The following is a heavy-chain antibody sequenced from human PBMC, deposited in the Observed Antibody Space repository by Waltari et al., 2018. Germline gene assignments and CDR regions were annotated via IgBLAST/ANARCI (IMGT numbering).Heavy chain of an antibody. CDR3: ARDSDDFWSGYSSPGY. CDR2: INAGNGNT. CDR1: GYPFTRYA. J-gene: IGHJ4*02. Sequence: QVQLVQSGAEVKKPGASVQVSCKASGYPFTRYAMHWVRQAPGQRLEGMGWINAGNGNTKYSQKFQGRVTITRDTSASTAYMELSSLRSEDTAVYYCARDSDDFWSGYSSPGYWGQGTLVTVSS. D-gene: IGHD3-3*01. V-gene: IGHV1-3*01.